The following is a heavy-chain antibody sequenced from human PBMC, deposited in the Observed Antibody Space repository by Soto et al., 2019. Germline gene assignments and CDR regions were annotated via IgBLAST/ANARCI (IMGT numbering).Heavy chain of an antibody. CDR1: GFTFSSYG. CDR2: ISYDGSNK. J-gene: IGHJ4*02. Sequence: GGSLRLSCAASGFTFSSYGMHRVRPAPGKGLEWVAVISYDGSNKYYADSVKGRFTIFRDNSKNTLYLQMNSLRAEDTAVYYCAKGFLEYQLRTFFDYWGQGTLVTVSS. V-gene: IGHV3-30*18. D-gene: IGHD2-2*01. CDR3: AKGFLEYQLRTFFDY.